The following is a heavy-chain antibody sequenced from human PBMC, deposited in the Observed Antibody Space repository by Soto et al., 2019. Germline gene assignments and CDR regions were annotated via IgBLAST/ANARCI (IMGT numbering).Heavy chain of an antibody. CDR1: GGSFSGYY. Sequence: QVQLQQWGAGLLKPSETLSLTCAVYGGSFSGYYWSWIRQPPGKGLEWIGEINHSGSTNYNPSLKSRVTISVDTSKHQFSLKLSSVPAADTAVYYCARKTTIFGVVIDYGGQGTLVTVSS. CDR2: INHSGST. J-gene: IGHJ4*02. V-gene: IGHV4-34*01. CDR3: ARKTTIFGVVIDY. D-gene: IGHD3-3*01.